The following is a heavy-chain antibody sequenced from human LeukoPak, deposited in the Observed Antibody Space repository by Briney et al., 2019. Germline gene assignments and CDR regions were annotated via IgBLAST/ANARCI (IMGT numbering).Heavy chain of an antibody. Sequence: GGSLTLSCAASGFTFSNYWMIWVRQAPGKGLEWVGNIKQDGSEKRYADSVRGRFTISRDNAQTSLYLQMNSLRAEDTAVYYCARASKPWLQLTWGQGTLVTVSS. CDR3: ARASKPWLQLT. V-gene: IGHV3-7*05. D-gene: IGHD5-24*01. CDR1: GFTFSNYW. J-gene: IGHJ5*02. CDR2: IKQDGSEK.